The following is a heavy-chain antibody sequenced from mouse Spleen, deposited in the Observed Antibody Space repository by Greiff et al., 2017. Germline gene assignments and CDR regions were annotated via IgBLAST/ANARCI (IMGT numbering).Heavy chain of an antibody. CDR2: IYPETGGT. J-gene: IGHJ2*01. Sequence: QVQLQQSGAELVRPGASVTLSCKASGYTFTDCEMHWVKQTPVHGLEWIGAIYPETGGTAYNQKFKGKAILTADKSSSTAYMELRSLTSEDSAVYYGTRLEDYWGQGTPITVSS. V-gene: IGHV1-15*01. CDR3: TRLEDY. CDR1: GYTFTDCE.